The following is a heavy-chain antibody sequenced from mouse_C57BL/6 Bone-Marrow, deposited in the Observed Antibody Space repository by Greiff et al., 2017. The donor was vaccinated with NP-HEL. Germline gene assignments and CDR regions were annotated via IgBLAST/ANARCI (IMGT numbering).Heavy chain of an antibody. V-gene: IGHV1-82*01. J-gene: IGHJ2*01. CDR2: IYPGDGDT. Sequence: QVQLQQSGPELVKPGASVKISCKASGYAFSSSWMTWVKQRPGKGLEWIGRIYPGDGDTNYNGKFKGKATLTADKSSSTAYMQLSSLTSEDSAVYCCARATTAMHGGQGTTLTVAS. D-gene: IGHD1-2*01. CDR1: GYAFSSSW. CDR3: ARATTAMH.